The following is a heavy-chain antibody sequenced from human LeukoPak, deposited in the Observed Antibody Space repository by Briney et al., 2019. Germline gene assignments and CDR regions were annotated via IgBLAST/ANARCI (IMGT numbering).Heavy chain of an antibody. CDR2: IYYSGST. Sequence: SETLSLTCTVSGGSISSSSYYWGWIRQPPGKGLEWIGSIYYSGSTYYNPSLKSRVTISVDTSKNQFSLKLSSVTAADTAVYYCARQTSGSYRGGYNWFDPWGQGTLVTVSS. J-gene: IGHJ5*02. CDR1: GGSISSSSYY. V-gene: IGHV4-39*01. CDR3: ARQTSGSYRGGYNWFDP. D-gene: IGHD1-26*01.